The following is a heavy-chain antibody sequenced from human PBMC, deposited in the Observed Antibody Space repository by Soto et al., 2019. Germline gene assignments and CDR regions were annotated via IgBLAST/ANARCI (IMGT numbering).Heavy chain of an antibody. CDR2: TYYRSKWYS. D-gene: IGHD3-3*01. CDR1: GDSVSSDSAA. Sequence: QVQLQQSGPGLVKPSQTLSLTCAISGDSVSSDSAAWNWIRQSPSRGLEWLGRTYYRSKWYSDFAVSVRRRITINPDTSKNQVSLQLNSVTPEDTAVYFCARGSTDGFNRFLDFWGQGTLVTVSS. CDR3: ARGSTDGFNRFLDF. J-gene: IGHJ4*02. V-gene: IGHV6-1*01.